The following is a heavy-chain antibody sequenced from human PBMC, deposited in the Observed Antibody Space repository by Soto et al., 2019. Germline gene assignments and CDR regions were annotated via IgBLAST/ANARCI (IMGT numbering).Heavy chain of an antibody. CDR3: ARGEQLVRLYYYMDV. V-gene: IGHV3-48*03. Sequence: GGSLRLSCAASGFTFSSYEMNWVRQAPGKGLEWVSYISSSGSTIYYADSVKGRFTISRDNAKNSLYLQMNSLRAEDTAVYYCARGEQLVRLYYYMDVWGKGTTVNVSS. J-gene: IGHJ6*03. CDR1: GFTFSSYE. CDR2: ISSSGSTI. D-gene: IGHD6-6*01.